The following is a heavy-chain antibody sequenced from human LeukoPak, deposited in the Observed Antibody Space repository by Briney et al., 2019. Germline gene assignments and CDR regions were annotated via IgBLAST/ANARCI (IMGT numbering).Heavy chain of an antibody. D-gene: IGHD6-19*01. J-gene: IGHJ4*02. CDR2: IYYSGST. CDR1: GGSISSSSYY. Sequence: PSETLSLTCTVSGGSISSSSYYWSWIRQHPGKGLEWIGYIYYSGSTYYNPSLKSRVTISVDTSKNQFSLKLSSVTAADTAVYYCARGTPHDWMVRSDYFDYWGQGTLVTVSS. CDR3: ARGTPHDWMVRSDYFDY. V-gene: IGHV4-31*03.